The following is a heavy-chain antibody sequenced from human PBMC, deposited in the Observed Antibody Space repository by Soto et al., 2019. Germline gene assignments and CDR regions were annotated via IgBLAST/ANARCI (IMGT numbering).Heavy chain of an antibody. D-gene: IGHD3-9*01. Sequence: RWSLRLSCSVSVFTFSSYGMHWVRQAPGKGLEWVAVISFDGSHKYYADSVKGRFTISRDNSKNTLYLQMNSLRAEDTAVYFCASPGGGYDILTGHYRTSDYWGQGTLVTAPQ. CDR3: ASPGGGYDILTGHYRTSDY. CDR1: VFTFSSYG. J-gene: IGHJ4*02. V-gene: IGHV3-30-3*01. CDR2: ISFDGSHK.